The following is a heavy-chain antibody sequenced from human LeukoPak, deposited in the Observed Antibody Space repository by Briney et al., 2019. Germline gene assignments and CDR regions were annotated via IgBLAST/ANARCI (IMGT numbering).Heavy chain of an antibody. D-gene: IGHD6-13*01. V-gene: IGHV3-23*01. CDR2: VDGGGGGT. Sequence: GGSLRLSCAASGFTLSSYAMTWVRQAPGRGLEWVSSVDGGGGGTYYADSVKGRFTISRDNSEGTLYLQMNGLRAEDTAVYFCAKRSVGSAAWYSLHYDFWGQGTLVTVSS. CDR1: GFTLSSYA. CDR3: AKRSVGSAAWYSLHYDF. J-gene: IGHJ4*02.